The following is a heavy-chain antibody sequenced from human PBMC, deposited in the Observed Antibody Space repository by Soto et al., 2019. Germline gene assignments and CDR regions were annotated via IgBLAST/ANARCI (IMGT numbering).Heavy chain of an antibody. CDR2: IWYDGSNK. D-gene: IGHD1-26*01. J-gene: IGHJ4*02. CDR1: GFTFSSYG. CDR3: ARGVKLYRFDY. V-gene: IGHV3-33*01. Sequence: GGSLRLSCAASGFTFSSYGMHWVRQAPGKGLEWVAVIWYDGSNKYYADSVKGRFTISRDNSKNTRYLQMNSLGAEDTAVYYCARGVKLYRFDYWGQGTLVTVSS.